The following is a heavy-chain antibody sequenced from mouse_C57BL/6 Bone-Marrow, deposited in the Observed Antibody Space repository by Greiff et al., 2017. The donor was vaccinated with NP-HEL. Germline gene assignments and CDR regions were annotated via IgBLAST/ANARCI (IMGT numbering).Heavy chain of an antibody. V-gene: IGHV1-72*01. J-gene: IGHJ1*03. CDR3: ARSRYGYYYGSSPWWFDV. D-gene: IGHD1-1*01. CDR2: IDPNSGGT. Sequence: QQSCKASGYTFTSYWMHWVKQRPGRGLEWIGRIDPNSGGTKYNEKFKSKATLTVDKPSSTAYMQLSSLTSEDSAVYYCARSRYGYYYGSSPWWFDVWGTGTTVTVSS. CDR1: GYTFTSYW.